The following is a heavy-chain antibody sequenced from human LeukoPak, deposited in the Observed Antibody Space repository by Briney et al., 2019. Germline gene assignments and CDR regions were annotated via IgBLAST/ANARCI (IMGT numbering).Heavy chain of an antibody. CDR2: IKQDGSEK. J-gene: IGHJ3*02. CDR1: GFTFSSYW. D-gene: IGHD3-9*01. CDR3: AKGVGYDILTGRPHAFDI. V-gene: IGHV3-7*01. Sequence: GGSLRLSCAASGFTFSSYWMSWVRQAPGKGLEWVANIKQDGSEKYYVDSVKGRFTISRDNAKNSLYLQMNSLRAEDTAVYYCAKGVGYDILTGRPHAFDIWGQGTMVTVSS.